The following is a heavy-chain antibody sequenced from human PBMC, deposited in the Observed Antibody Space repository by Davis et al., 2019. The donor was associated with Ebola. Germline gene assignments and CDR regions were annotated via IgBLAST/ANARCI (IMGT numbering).Heavy chain of an antibody. J-gene: IGHJ6*02. V-gene: IGHV3-7*01. CDR1: GFTVSSNY. Sequence: GGSLRLSCAASGFTVSSNYMSWVRQAPGKGLEWVANIKQDGSEKYYVDSVKGRFTISRDNAKNSLYLQMNSLRAEDTAVYYCATGLPAARVYYYGMDVWGQGTTVTVSS. D-gene: IGHD2-2*01. CDR3: ATGLPAARVYYYGMDV. CDR2: IKQDGSEK.